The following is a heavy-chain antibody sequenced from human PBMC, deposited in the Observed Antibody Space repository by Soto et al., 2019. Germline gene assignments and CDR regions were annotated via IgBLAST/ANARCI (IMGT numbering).Heavy chain of an antibody. CDR1: RFTFSNFP. CDR3: AREKTTVAPRLAY. CDR2: ISYDGINK. V-gene: IGHV3-30-3*01. D-gene: IGHD4-17*01. Sequence: QEQLVESGGGVLQPGRSLRLSCAASRFTFSNFPMHWVRQAPGKGLEWVAVISYDGINKYYAYSVKGRFTISRDNSKNTLYLQMNSLRVEDTAVYYCAREKTTVAPRLAYWGPGTLVTVPS. J-gene: IGHJ4*02.